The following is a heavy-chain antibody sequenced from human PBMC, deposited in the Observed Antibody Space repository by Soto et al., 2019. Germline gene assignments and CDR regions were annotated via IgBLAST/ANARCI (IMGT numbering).Heavy chain of an antibody. Sequence: ASVKVSCKASGYTFTSYGISWVRQAPGQGLEWMGWISAYNGNTNYAQKLQGRVTMTKDTSTSTAYMELRSLRSDDTAVYYSAIDWPGSEGSDYYYYMDVWGKGTTVTVSS. V-gene: IGHV1-18*01. J-gene: IGHJ6*03. CDR2: ISAYNGNT. CDR1: GYTFTSYG. D-gene: IGHD1-26*01. CDR3: AIDWPGSEGSDYYYYMDV.